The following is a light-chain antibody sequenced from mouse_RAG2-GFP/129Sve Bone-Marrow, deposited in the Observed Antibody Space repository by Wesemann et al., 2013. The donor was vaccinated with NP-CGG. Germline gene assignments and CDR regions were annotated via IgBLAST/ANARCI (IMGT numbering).Light chain of an antibody. CDR2: RAS. Sequence: DIVLTQSPASLAVSLGQRATISCRASKSVSTSGYSYMHWYQQKPGQPPKLLIYRASNLESGIPARFSGSGSRTDFTLTINPVEADDVATYYCQQSNEDPWTFGGGTKLEIK. CDR1: KSVSTSGYSY. CDR3: QQSNEDPWT. J-gene: IGKJ1*01. V-gene: IGKV3-12*01.